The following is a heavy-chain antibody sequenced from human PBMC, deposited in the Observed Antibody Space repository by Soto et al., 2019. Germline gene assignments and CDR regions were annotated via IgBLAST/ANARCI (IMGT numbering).Heavy chain of an antibody. J-gene: IGHJ4*02. Sequence: SETLSLTCTVSGGSIRGYYWSWIQQPPGKGLEWIGYIYYSGSTNYNPSLKSRVSISVDTSNNQFSLRLSSVTAADTAVYYCARHLYSSTWQPILGYWGQGTLVTVSS. CDR1: GGSIRGYY. CDR2: IYYSGST. V-gene: IGHV4-59*08. CDR3: ARHLYSSTWQPILGY. D-gene: IGHD6-13*01.